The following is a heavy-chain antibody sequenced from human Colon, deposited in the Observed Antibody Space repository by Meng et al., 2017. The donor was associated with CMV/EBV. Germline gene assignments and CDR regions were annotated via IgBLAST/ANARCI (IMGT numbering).Heavy chain of an antibody. D-gene: IGHD1-26*01. CDR2: ISEDGSLN. CDR3: EGGEGY. CDR1: GCTFSPAW. Sequence: GSRGPSCTGAGCTFSPAWRSWGRQAPGKGLGWVANISEDGSLNHYVDSVKGRFSISRDNAQNSLYLQMNSLRADDTAGYYCEGGEGYWGQGTLVTVSS. J-gene: IGHJ4*02. V-gene: IGHV3-7*04.